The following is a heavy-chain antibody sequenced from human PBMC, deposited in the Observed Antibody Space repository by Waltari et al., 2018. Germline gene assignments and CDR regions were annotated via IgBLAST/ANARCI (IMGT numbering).Heavy chain of an antibody. CDR3: AKVGGLMGIH. V-gene: IGHV3-30*02. Sequence: QVKLVESGGGVVQPGGALRLPCEEAGCTFSSSVMHWVRQAPVRGLELVAFIRYDGSNQYYSHSVKGRFTIYIDNSKNALYLQMNRLRAEDTSVYYCAKVGGLMGIHWGQGTMVTVSS. D-gene: IGHD3-16*01. CDR1: GCTFSSSV. J-gene: IGHJ3*01. CDR2: IRYDGSNQ.